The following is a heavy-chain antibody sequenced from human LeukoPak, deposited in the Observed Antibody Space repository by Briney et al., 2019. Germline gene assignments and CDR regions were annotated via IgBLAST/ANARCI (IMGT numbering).Heavy chain of an antibody. V-gene: IGHV1-3*01. D-gene: IGHD3-3*01. CDR1: GYTFTSYA. CDR3: AREIYSGDFWSGNAYYYGMDV. CDR2: INAGNGNT. Sequence: GASVKVSCKASGYTFTSYAMHWVRQAPGQRLEWMGWINAGNGNTKYSQKFQGRVTITRDTSASTAYMELSSLRSEDTAVYYCAREIYSGDFWSGNAYYYGMDVWGQGTTVTVSS. J-gene: IGHJ6*02.